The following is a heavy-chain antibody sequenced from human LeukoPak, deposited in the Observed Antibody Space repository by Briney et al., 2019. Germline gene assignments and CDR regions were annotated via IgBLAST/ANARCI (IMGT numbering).Heavy chain of an antibody. CDR2: ISSGGST. V-gene: IGHV3-23*01. Sequence: GGSLTLSCVASGFTFNNYAMSWVRQAPGQGLEWVSAISSGGSTPYADSAKGRFTISRDNSQDTLSLQMNSLRVEDTAVYYCAKERRAYDPWYFDLWGRGTLVTVSS. J-gene: IGHJ2*01. D-gene: IGHD5-12*01. CDR3: AKERRAYDPWYFDL. CDR1: GFTFNNYA.